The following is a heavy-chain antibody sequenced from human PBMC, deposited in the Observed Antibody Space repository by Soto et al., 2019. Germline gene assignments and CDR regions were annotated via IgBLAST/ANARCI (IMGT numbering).Heavy chain of an antibody. CDR2: IIPIFGTA. D-gene: IGHD5-12*01. J-gene: IGHJ6*02. V-gene: IGHV1-69*13. Sequence: GASVKVSCKASGGTFSSYAISWVRQAPGQGLEWMGGIIPIFGTANYAQKFQGRVTITADESTSTAYMELSSLRSEDTAVYYCARNVDIVATISNVDDYGDYDHEYYGMDVWGQGTTVTVSS. CDR3: ARNVDIVATISNVDDYGDYDHEYYGMDV. CDR1: GGTFSSYA.